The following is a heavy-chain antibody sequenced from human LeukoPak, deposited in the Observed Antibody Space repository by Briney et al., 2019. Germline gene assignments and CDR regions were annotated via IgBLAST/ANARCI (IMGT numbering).Heavy chain of an antibody. V-gene: IGHV3-33*01. CDR2: IWNDGSNK. CDR1: GFTFSIYG. CDR3: ARDLGHTGYDLYDY. Sequence: GTSLRLSCEASGFTFSIYGMHWVRQAPGKGLEWVAVIWNDGSNKYYADSVKGRFTISRDNAKNSLYLEMNSLRVEDTAVYYCARDLGHTGYDLYDYWGQGTLVTVSS. D-gene: IGHD5-12*01. J-gene: IGHJ4*02.